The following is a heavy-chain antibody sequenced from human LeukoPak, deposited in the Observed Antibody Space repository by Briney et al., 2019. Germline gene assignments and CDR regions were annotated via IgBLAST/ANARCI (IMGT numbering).Heavy chain of an antibody. CDR3: ARRRGFIGYDCSDY. J-gene: IGHJ4*02. D-gene: IGHD5-12*01. Sequence: GGSLRLSCAASGFTFSSYSMNWVRQAPGKGLEWVSYISSSGSTTYYADSVKGRFTVSRDNAKNSLFLQMNSLRDEDTAVYYCARRRGFIGYDCSDYWGQGTLVTVSS. CDR2: ISSSGSTT. V-gene: IGHV3-48*02. CDR1: GFTFSSYS.